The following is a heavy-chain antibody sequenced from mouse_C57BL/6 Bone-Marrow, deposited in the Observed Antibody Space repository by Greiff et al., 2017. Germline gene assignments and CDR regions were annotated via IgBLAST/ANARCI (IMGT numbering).Heavy chain of an antibody. J-gene: IGHJ3*01. CDR2: ISDGGSYT. Sequence: EVHLVESGGGLVKPGGSLKLSCAASGFTFSSYAMSWVRQTPEKRLEWVATISDGGSYTYYPDNVKGRFTISRDNAKNNLYLQMSHLKSEDTAMYYCARAGTAQAPWFAYWGQGTLVTVSA. V-gene: IGHV5-4*01. CDR3: ARAGTAQAPWFAY. D-gene: IGHD3-2*02. CDR1: GFTFSSYA.